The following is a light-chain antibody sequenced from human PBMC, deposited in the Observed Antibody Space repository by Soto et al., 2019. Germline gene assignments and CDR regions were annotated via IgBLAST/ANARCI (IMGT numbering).Light chain of an antibody. CDR3: QQYGSPGT. V-gene: IGKV3-20*01. J-gene: IGKJ1*01. CDR1: QSVSNNY. CDR2: GAS. Sequence: TVLTHSPCTLSLSPCKRATLSCMAMQSVSNNYLAWYQQKPGQAPRLLIYGASNRATGIPDRFSGSGSGTDFTLTSSRLEPEDCAVYYCQQYGSPGTFGQGTKVDIK.